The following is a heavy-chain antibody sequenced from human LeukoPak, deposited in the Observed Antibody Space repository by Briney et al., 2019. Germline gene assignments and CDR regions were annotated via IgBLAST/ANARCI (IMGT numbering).Heavy chain of an antibody. D-gene: IGHD5-18*01. V-gene: IGHV4-31*03. J-gene: IGHJ4*02. CDR3: ARSGRYSYGLI. CDR2: IYYSGST. CDR1: GGSISSGGYY. Sequence: PSQTLSLTCTVSGGSISSGGYYWGWLRQHPGTGMEWIGYIYYSGSTYYNPSLKSRVTISVDTSKNQFSLKLSSVTAADTAVYYCARSGRYSYGLIWGQGTLVTVSS.